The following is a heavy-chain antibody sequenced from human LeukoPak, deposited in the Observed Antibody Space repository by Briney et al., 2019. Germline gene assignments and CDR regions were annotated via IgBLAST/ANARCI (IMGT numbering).Heavy chain of an antibody. D-gene: IGHD4-17*01. V-gene: IGHV3-48*03. J-gene: IGHJ4*02. Sequence: GGSLRLSCAASGFTFSSYEMNWVRQAPGKGLEWVSYISSSGSIIYYADSVKGRFTISRDNAKNSLYLQMNSLRAEDTAVYYCASFPTTVADDYFDYWGQGTLVTVSS. CDR3: ASFPTTVADDYFDY. CDR2: ISSSGSII. CDR1: GFTFSSYE.